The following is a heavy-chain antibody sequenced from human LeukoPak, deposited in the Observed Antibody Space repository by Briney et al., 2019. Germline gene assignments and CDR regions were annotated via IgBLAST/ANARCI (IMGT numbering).Heavy chain of an antibody. CDR3: ARVGHYYDSCGYYTFDY. CDR2: INPKSGDT. CDR1: GYTFTGYY. D-gene: IGHD3-22*01. V-gene: IGHV1-2*02. J-gene: IGHJ4*02. Sequence: ASVKVSCKTSGYTFTGYYIHWVRQAPGQGLEWMACINPKSGDTNYAQKFQGRVTMTGDTSISTAHMELSRLRSDDTALYYCARVGHYYDSCGYYTFDYWGQGTLVTVSS.